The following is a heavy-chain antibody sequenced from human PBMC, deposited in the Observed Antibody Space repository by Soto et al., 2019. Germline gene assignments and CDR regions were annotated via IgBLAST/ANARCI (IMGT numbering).Heavy chain of an antibody. J-gene: IGHJ2*01. CDR1: GFPFTTLW. CDR3: ARGGWYSGI. V-gene: IGHV3-7*01. Sequence: EGQLVESGGGLVQPGGSQRLSCAASGFPFTTLWMSWVRQSPGKGLERVASIKEDGSEKNYVDSVKGRFTISRDNAKNSLFLQMNSLRDEDTAVYYCARGGWYSGIWGRGTLVIVSS. CDR2: IKEDGSEK.